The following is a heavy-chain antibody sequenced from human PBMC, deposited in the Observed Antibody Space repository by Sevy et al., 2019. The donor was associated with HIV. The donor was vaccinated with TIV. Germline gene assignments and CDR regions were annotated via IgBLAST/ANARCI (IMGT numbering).Heavy chain of an antibody. CDR3: ITDPGYRGYDEEVINYYYYGMDV. J-gene: IGHJ6*02. D-gene: IGHD5-12*01. CDR1: GFTFSSAW. Sequence: GGSLRLSCAASGFTFSSAWMSWVRLAPGKGLEWVGHIKSKTDGGTIDYAAPVKGRFTISREDSKNTLYLQMNSLKTEGTAVYCCITDPGYRGYDEEVINYYYYGMDVWGQGTTVTVSS. CDR2: IKSKTDGGTI. V-gene: IGHV3-15*01.